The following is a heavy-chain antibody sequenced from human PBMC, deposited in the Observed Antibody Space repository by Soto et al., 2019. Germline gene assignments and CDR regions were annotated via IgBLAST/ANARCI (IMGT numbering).Heavy chain of an antibody. V-gene: IGHV3-30-3*01. J-gene: IGHJ4*02. CDR3: ARETGYGDYVGFYFDY. CDR1: GFTFSSYA. Sequence: GGSLRLSCAASGFTFSSYAMHWVRQAPGQGLAWVAVISYDGSNKYYADSVKGRFTISRDNSKNTLYLQMNSLRAENTSVYYCARETGYGDYVGFYFDYWGQGTLVTVSS. D-gene: IGHD4-17*01. CDR2: ISYDGSNK.